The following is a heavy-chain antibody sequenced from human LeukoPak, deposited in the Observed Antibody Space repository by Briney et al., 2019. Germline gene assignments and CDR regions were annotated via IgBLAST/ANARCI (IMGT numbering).Heavy chain of an antibody. CDR3: ARHYDRYYYYTDV. D-gene: IGHD3-9*01. V-gene: IGHV3-74*01. Sequence: PGGSLRLSCAASGFTFSSYWMHWVRQAPGKGLVWVSRINTDGSSTSYADSVKGRFTISRDNAKNTLYLQMNSLRAEDTAVYYCARHYDRYYYYTDVWGKGTTVTVSS. CDR2: INTDGSST. CDR1: GFTFSSYW. J-gene: IGHJ6*03.